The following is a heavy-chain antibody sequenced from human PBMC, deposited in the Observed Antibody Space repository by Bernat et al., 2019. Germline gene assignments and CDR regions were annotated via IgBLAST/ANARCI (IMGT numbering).Heavy chain of an antibody. J-gene: IGHJ3*02. D-gene: IGHD2-2*01. V-gene: IGHV3-23*04. CDR3: AKSLVCSSTSCYRRDAFDI. CDR2: SSGSGGST. CDR1: GFTFSSYA. Sequence: LVESGGGLVQPGGSLRLSCAASGFTFSSYAMSWVRQAPGKGLQWVSVSSGSGGSTYYADSVKGRFTISRDNSKNTLYLQMNSLRAEDTAVYYCAKSLVCSSTSCYRRDAFDIWGQGTMVTVSS.